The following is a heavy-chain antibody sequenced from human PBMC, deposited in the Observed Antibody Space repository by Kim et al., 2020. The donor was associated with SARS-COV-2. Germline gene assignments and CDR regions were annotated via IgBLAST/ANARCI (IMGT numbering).Heavy chain of an antibody. J-gene: IGHJ4*02. V-gene: IGHV4-39*01. D-gene: IGHD2-21*02. CDR3: ASRSVVTDTFYFDS. CDR2: IYDSGRT. Sequence: SETLSLTCSVSGGSISTRDYYWGWIRQSPGKGLESIGYIYDSGRTFYNPPLKSRVTISADTSKNQFSLKLNSVTAADTAVYYCASRSVVTDTFYFDSWGQGTLVTVSS. CDR1: GGSISTRDYY.